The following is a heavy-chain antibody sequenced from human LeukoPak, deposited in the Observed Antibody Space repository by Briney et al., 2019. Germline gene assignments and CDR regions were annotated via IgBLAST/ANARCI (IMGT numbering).Heavy chain of an antibody. CDR1: GFTFRTYG. Sequence: GGSLRLSCAASGFTFRTYGMNWVRQAPGKGLEWVSYINGSSGSIYDADSVKGRSTISRDNAKNSLYLQMNSLRDEDTAFYYCARVYCTGGMCYTGLDYWGQGTLVTVSS. J-gene: IGHJ4*02. CDR3: ARVYCTGGMCYTGLDY. CDR2: INGSSGSI. D-gene: IGHD2-8*02. V-gene: IGHV3-48*02.